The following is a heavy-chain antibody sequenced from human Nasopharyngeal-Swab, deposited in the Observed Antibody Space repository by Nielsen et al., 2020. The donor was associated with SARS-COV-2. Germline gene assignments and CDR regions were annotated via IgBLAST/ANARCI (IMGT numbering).Heavy chain of an antibody. Sequence: GGSLRLSCAASGFSFSMYWMHWVRQPPGKGLVCVSGISSDESTTTYADSVKGRFTISRDNTKNTLYLQMNSLRAEDTAVYYCARVGWWFHYYFDYWGQGTLATVSS. CDR1: GFSFSMYW. D-gene: IGHD2-15*01. V-gene: IGHV3-74*01. CDR3: ARVGWWFHYYFDY. CDR2: ISSDESTT. J-gene: IGHJ4*02.